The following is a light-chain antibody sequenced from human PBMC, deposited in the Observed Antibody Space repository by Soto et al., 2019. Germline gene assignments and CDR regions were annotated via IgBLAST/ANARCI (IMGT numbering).Light chain of an antibody. J-gene: IGLJ1*01. CDR2: STN. CDR3: VLYMGRGISV. V-gene: IGLV8-61*01. CDR1: SGSVSTSYY. Sequence: QTVVTQEPSFSVSPGGTVTLTCGLTSGSVSTSYYPSWYQQTPGQAPRTLIYSTNTRSSGVPDRFSGSILGNKAALTITGAQADDESDYYCVLYMGRGISVFGTGNKVT.